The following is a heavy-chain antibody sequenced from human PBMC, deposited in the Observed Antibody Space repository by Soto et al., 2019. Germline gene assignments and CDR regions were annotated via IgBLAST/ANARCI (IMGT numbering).Heavy chain of an antibody. CDR1: GFIFSDHY. Sequence: VQLVESGGGLVQPGGSLRLSCAASGFIFSDHYMDWVRQAPGKGLEWVGRIKNKANSYTTEYAASVKGRFTISRDDSKNSLYLQMNSRKTEDTAVYYCTRISLVGATGGRYFDYWGQGTLLTVSS. D-gene: IGHD1-26*01. CDR3: TRISLVGATGGRYFDY. CDR2: IKNKANSYTT. V-gene: IGHV3-72*01. J-gene: IGHJ4*02.